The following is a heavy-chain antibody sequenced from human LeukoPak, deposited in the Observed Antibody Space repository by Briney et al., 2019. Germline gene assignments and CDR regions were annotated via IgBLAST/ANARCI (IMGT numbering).Heavy chain of an antibody. CDR1: GFTFSSYG. CDR3: AKAEFGDYPFDY. D-gene: IGHD4-17*01. CDR2: ISYDGSNK. V-gene: IGHV3-30*18. Sequence: GGSLKLSCAASGFTFSSYGMHWVRQAPGKGLEWVAVISYDGSNKYYADSVKGRFTISRDNSKNTLYLQMNSLRAEDTAVYYCAKAEFGDYPFDYWGQGTLVTVSS. J-gene: IGHJ4*02.